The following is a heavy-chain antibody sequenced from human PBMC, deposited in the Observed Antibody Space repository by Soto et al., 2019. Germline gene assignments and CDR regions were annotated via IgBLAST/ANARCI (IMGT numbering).Heavy chain of an antibody. CDR1: GFTFSSYG. CDR2: ISYDGSNK. D-gene: IGHD3-3*01. V-gene: IGHV3-30*18. CDR3: AKDYYDFWSGYYYYYYGMDV. J-gene: IGHJ6*02. Sequence: PGGSLRLSCAAPGFTFSSYGMHWVRQAPGKGLEWVAVISYDGSNKYYADSVKGRFTISRDNSKNTLYLQMNSLRAEDTAVYYCAKDYYDFWSGYYYYYYGMDVWGQGTTVTVSS.